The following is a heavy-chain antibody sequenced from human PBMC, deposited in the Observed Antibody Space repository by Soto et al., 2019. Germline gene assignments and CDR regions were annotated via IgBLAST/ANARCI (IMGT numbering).Heavy chain of an antibody. CDR1: NGSISIDKFF. J-gene: IGHJ6*02. Sequence: SETLSLTCTVSNGSISIDKFFWAWVRQHPGKGLEWIGYIYHSGSTYYNPSLQSRLTISIDTSKNQFSLKLTSVTAADTAIYYCARDSTMTSPSRGLDVWGPGPTVTVSS. CDR2: IYHSGST. D-gene: IGHD6-25*01. V-gene: IGHV4-31*03. CDR3: ARDSTMTSPSRGLDV.